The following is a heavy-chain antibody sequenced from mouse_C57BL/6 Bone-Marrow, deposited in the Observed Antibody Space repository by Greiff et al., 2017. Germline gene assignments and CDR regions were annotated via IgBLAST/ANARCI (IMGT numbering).Heavy chain of an antibody. J-gene: IGHJ2*01. CDR2: IHPNSGST. Sequence: QVQLQQPGAELVTPGASVKLSCKASGYTFTSYWMHWVKQRPGQGLEWIGMIHPNSGSTNYNAKFKSKATLTVDKSSSTAYMQLSSLTSEDSAVYYCARGVYGSHDYWGQGTTLTVSS. CDR1: GYTFTSYW. CDR3: ARGVYGSHDY. D-gene: IGHD1-1*01. V-gene: IGHV1-64*01.